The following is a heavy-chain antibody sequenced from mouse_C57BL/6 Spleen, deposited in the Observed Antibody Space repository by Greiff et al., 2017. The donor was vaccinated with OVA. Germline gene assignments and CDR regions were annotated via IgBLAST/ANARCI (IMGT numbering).Heavy chain of an antibody. J-gene: IGHJ4*01. D-gene: IGHD1-1*01. CDR2: IRSKSNNYAT. Sequence: GGGLVQPKGSLKLSCAASGFSFNTYAMNWVRQAPGKGLEWVARIRSKSNNYATYYADSVKDRFTISRDDSESMLYLQMNNLKTEDTAMYYCVRDTFITTVMDYWGQGTSVTVSS. CDR3: VRDTFITTVMDY. V-gene: IGHV10-1*01. CDR1: GFSFNTYA.